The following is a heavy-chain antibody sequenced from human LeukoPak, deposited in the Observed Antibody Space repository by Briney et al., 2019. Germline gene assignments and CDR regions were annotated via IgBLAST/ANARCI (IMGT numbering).Heavy chain of an antibody. CDR1: GGSISSIGYF. J-gene: IGHJ5*02. V-gene: IGHV4-61*08. CDR2: IYYSGST. Sequence: SETLSLTCTVSGGSISSIGYFWGWVRQSPGKGLEWIGYIYYSGSTNYNPSLKSRVTISVDTSKNQFSLKLSSVTAADTAVYYCARGAGSSWPNWFDPWGQGTLVTVSS. D-gene: IGHD6-13*01. CDR3: ARGAGSSWPNWFDP.